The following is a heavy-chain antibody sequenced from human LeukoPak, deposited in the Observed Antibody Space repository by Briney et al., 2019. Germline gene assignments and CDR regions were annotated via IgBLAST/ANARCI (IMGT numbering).Heavy chain of an antibody. CDR3: ARYCSSTSCYVDGFDY. J-gene: IGHJ4*02. CDR2: ISYDGSNK. D-gene: IGHD2-2*01. V-gene: IGHV3-30-3*01. CDR1: GFTFSSYA. Sequence: GGSLRLSCAASGFTFSSYAMHWVRQAPAKGLEWVAVISYDGSNKYYADSVKGRFTISRDNSKNTLYLQMNSLRAEDTAVYYCARYCSSTSCYVDGFDYWGQGNLVTVSS.